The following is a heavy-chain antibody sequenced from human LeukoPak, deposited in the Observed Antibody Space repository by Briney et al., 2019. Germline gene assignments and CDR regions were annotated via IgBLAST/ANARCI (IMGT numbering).Heavy chain of an antibody. CDR2: IKQDGSQK. D-gene: IGHD1-26*01. Sequence: GGSLRLSCSASGFTLSSFWMSWVRQAPGKGLEGVANIKQDGSQKYYVDSVKGRFTISRDNAKNSLYLQMNSLRDEDTAVYYCASSGSYRFDYWGQGTLVTVSS. J-gene: IGHJ4*02. V-gene: IGHV3-7*01. CDR3: ASSGSYRFDY. CDR1: GFTLSSFW.